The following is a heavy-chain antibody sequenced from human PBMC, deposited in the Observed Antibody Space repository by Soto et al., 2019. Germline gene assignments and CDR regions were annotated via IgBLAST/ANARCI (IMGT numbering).Heavy chain of an antibody. D-gene: IGHD3-22*01. Sequence: GGSLRLSCAASGFTFSSYAMSLVRQAPGKGLEWVSAISGSGGSTYYADSVKGRFTISRDNSKNTLYLQMNSLRAEDTAVYYCAKGRPNYYYDSSGPNAFDIWGRGTMVTVSS. CDR3: AKGRPNYYYDSSGPNAFDI. V-gene: IGHV3-23*01. CDR1: GFTFSSYA. J-gene: IGHJ3*02. CDR2: ISGSGGST.